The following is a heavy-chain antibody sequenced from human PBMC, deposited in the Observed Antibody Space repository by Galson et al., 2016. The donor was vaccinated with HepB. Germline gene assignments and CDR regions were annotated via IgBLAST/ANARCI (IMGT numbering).Heavy chain of an antibody. J-gene: IGHJ4*02. Sequence: SLRLSCAASGFSFSRYAMSWVRQAPGKGLEWVSTISGSGGSTYYADSVKGRFTISRDNSKNTLYLQMNSLRAEDTAVYYCARAIGAADAYWGQGTLVIVSS. CDR2: ISGSGGST. CDR1: GFSFSRYA. D-gene: IGHD6-13*01. CDR3: ARAIGAADAY. V-gene: IGHV3-23*01.